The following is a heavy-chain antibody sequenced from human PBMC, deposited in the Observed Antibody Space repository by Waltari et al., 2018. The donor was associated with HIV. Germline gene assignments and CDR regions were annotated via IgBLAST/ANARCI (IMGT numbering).Heavy chain of an antibody. Sequence: QVQLQESGPGLVKPSETLSLTCTVSGGSISGYYWSWIRQPAGKGLEGIGRIYPSGRTNYNPSLKSRVTMSGDTSKNQFSLKLGSVTAADTAVYYCATAYSGSYFAYWGQGTLVTVSS. V-gene: IGHV4-4*07. CDR3: ATAYSGSYFAY. D-gene: IGHD1-26*01. J-gene: IGHJ4*02. CDR2: IYPSGRT. CDR1: GGSISGYY.